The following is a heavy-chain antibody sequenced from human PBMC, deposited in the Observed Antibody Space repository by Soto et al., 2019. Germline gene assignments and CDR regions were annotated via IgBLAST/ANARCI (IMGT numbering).Heavy chain of an antibody. CDR2: INHSGST. Sequence: SETLSLTVAVYCGSFIGYYWIWILQPPGKGLEWIGEINHSGSTNYNPSLKSRVTISVDMSKNQFSLKLSSVTAADTAVYYCARGGRQQLIPTPISYKIDYWGQGTLVTVSS. CDR3: ARGGRQQLIPTPISYKIDY. J-gene: IGHJ4*02. V-gene: IGHV4-34*01. CDR1: CGSFIGYY. D-gene: IGHD6-13*01.